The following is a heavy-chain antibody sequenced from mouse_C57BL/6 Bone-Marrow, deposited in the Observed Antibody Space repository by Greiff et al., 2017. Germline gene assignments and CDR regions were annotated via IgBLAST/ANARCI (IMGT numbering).Heavy chain of an antibody. V-gene: IGHV1-39*01. CDR3: YRGYDDDYAMDY. D-gene: IGHD2-4*01. CDR1: GYSFTDYN. CDR2: INPNYGTT. Sequence: EVQLVESGPELVKPGASVKISCKASGYSFTDYNMNWVKQSNGKSLEWIGVINPNYGTTSYNQKFKGKATLAVDQSSSTAYMQLNSLTAEDSAVYDCYRGYDDDYAMDYWGQGTSVTVSS. J-gene: IGHJ4*01.